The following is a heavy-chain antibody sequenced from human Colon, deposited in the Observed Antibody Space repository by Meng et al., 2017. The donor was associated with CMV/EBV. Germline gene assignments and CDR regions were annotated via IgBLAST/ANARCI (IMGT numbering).Heavy chain of an antibody. J-gene: IGHJ4*02. V-gene: IGHV3-23*01. CDR3: AKDFWIDYHTGY. CDR2: ISGNGATT. D-gene: IGHD3-3*01. Sequence: GESLKISCATSGFTFSSYAMSWVRQAPGKGLEWVSAISGNGATTHYADSVKGRFTMSRDNSKNTLYLQMNSLRAEDTAIYYCAKDFWIDYHTGYWGQGTVVTVSS. CDR1: GFTFSSYA.